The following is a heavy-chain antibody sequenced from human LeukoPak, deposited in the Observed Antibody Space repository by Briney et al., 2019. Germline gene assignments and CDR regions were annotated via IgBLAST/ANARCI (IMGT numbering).Heavy chain of an antibody. CDR2: ISSSSGTI. V-gene: IGHV3-48*02. J-gene: IGHJ4*02. D-gene: IGHD3-9*01. CDR1: GFTFSSYE. CDR3: AGRLGRLDY. Sequence: LAGGSLRLSCGASGFTFSSYEMNWVRQAPGKGLEWVSYISSSSGTIYYADSVKGRFTVSRDNAKNSLYLQMNSLRDEDTAVYFCAGRLGRLDYWGQGTLVTVSS.